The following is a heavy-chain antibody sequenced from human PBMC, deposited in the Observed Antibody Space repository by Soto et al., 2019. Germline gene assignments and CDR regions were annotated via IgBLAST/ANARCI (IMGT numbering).Heavy chain of an antibody. CDR3: ARGGGAGYSSGWRPP. CDR2: INHSGST. J-gene: IGHJ5*02. D-gene: IGHD6-19*01. V-gene: IGHV4-34*01. Sequence: QVQLQQWGAGLLKPSETLSLTCAVYGGSFSGYYWSWIRQPPGKGLEWIGEINHSGSTNYNPSLKIRVTISVDTSKNQFSLKLRSVTAADTAVYYCARGGGAGYSSGWRPPWGQGTLVTVSS. CDR1: GGSFSGYY.